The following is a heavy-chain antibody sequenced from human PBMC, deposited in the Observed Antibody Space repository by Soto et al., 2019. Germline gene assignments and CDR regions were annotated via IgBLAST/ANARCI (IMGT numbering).Heavy chain of an antibody. CDR2: IYYSGST. J-gene: IGHJ6*02. CDR1: GGSISSGGYY. V-gene: IGHV4-31*02. Sequence: SETLSLTCTVSGGSISSGGYYWSWIRQHPGKGLEWIGYIYYSGSTYYNPSLKSRVTISVDTSKNQFSLKLSSVTAADTAVYYCARNYYYGSGSYIYYYYGMDVWGQGTTVT. CDR3: ARNYYYGSGSYIYYYYGMDV. D-gene: IGHD3-10*01.